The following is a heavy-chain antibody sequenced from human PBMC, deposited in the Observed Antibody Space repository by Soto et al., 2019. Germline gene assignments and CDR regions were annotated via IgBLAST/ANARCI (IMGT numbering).Heavy chain of an antibody. CDR2: IIPIFGTA. J-gene: IGHJ3*02. Sequence: QVQLVQSGAEVKKPGSSVKVSCKASGGTFSSYAISWVRQAPGQGLEWMGGIIPIFGTANYAQKFQGRVTITADEXXXTAEXEXXXLRSEDTAVYYCARGRGYYDAFDIWGQGTMVTVSS. CDR1: GGTFSSYA. CDR3: ARGRGYYDAFDI. V-gene: IGHV1-69*12. D-gene: IGHD3-10*01.